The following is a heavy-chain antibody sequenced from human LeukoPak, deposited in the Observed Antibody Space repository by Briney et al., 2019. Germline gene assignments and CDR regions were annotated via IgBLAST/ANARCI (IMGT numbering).Heavy chain of an antibody. V-gene: IGHV1-18*01. CDR1: GGTFSSYA. CDR3: ARVHPSGSYHKY. D-gene: IGHD3-10*01. CDR2: IDTYSGNT. Sequence: ASVKVSCKASGGTFSSYAISWVRQAPGQGLEWMGWIDTYSGNTNYAQKVQGRVTMTTDTSTSTAYMELRSLRSDDTAVYYCARVHPSGSYHKYWGQGTLVTVSS. J-gene: IGHJ4*02.